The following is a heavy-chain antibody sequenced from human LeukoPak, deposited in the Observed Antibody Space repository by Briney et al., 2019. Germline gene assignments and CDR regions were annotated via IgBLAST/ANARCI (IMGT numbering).Heavy chain of an antibody. V-gene: IGHV3-23*01. J-gene: IGHJ4*02. D-gene: IGHD3-3*01. CDR1: GFTFSSYG. CDR3: AREGVYLRFFDY. CDR2: ISGSGGST. Sequence: PGGSLRLSCAASGFTFSSYGMSWVRQAPGKGLEWVSAISGSGGSTYYADSVKGRFTISRDNAKNSLYLQMNSLRAEDTAVYYCAREGVYLRFFDYWGQGTLVTVSS.